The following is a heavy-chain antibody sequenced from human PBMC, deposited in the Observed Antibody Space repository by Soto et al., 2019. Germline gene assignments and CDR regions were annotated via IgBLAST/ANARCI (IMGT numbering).Heavy chain of an antibody. CDR1: GYTFSDYY. Sequence: QVQLVQSGAEVRKPGASVKVSCKASGYTFSDYYIHWVRQAPGQGLEWMGWINPNSGGTKHAPKLQGGVTMTRDTSITTAYMELSRLRSGDTAVYYCAREPATAKPEGVDFWGQGTLVTVSS. D-gene: IGHD1-1*01. CDR3: AREPATAKPEGVDF. CDR2: INPNSGGT. V-gene: IGHV1-2*02. J-gene: IGHJ4*02.